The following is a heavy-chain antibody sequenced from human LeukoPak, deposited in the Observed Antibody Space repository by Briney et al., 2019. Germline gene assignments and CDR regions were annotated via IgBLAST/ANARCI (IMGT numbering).Heavy chain of an antibody. Sequence: SETLSLTCAVYGGSFSGYYWSWIRQPPGKGLEWIGYIYYSGSTNYNPSLKSRVTISVETSKNQFSLKLISVTAADTAVYYCARDLDYYDSTWFDPWGQGTLVTVSS. CDR1: GGSFSGYY. V-gene: IGHV4-59*12. J-gene: IGHJ5*02. D-gene: IGHD3-22*01. CDR3: ARDLDYYDSTWFDP. CDR2: IYYSGST.